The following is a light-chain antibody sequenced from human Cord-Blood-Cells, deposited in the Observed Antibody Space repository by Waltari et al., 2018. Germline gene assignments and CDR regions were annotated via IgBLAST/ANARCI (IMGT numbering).Light chain of an antibody. Sequence: QSVLTQPPSASGTPGQRVTISCSGSSSNIGSNYVYWYQQLPGTAPKLLIYRNKRRPSGAPDRFSGSKSGTSASLAISGLRSEDEADYYCAAWDDSLSGPVFGGGTKLTVL. V-gene: IGLV1-47*01. J-gene: IGLJ3*02. CDR1: SSNIGSNY. CDR3: AAWDDSLSGPV. CDR2: RNK.